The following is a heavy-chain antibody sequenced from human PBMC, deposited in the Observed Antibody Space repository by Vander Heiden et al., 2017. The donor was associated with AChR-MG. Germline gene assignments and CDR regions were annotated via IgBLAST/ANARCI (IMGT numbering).Heavy chain of an antibody. CDR1: GGSISSGGYY. CDR2: IYYSGST. Sequence: QVQLQESGPGLVKPSQTLSLTCTVSGGSISSGGYYWSWIRQPPGKGLEWIGYIYYSGSTYYNPSLKSRVTISVDTSKNQFSLKLSSVTAADTAVYYCARDRVNYYDILTPRDYYMDVWGKGTTVTVSS. J-gene: IGHJ6*03. V-gene: IGHV4-31*03. D-gene: IGHD3-9*01. CDR3: ARDRVNYYDILTPRDYYMDV.